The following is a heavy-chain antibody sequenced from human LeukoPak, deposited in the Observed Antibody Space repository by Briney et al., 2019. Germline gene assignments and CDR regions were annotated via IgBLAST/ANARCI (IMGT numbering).Heavy chain of an antibody. Sequence: GGSLRLSCAASGFTFSSDARSWVRQAPGEGLEWVSPITGSGGSTYYADSVKGRFTISRDNTKNTLYLQMNSLRAEDTAVYYCAKRSGGYCSSTSCYPPYYMDVWGKGTTVTVSS. CDR2: ITGSGGST. J-gene: IGHJ6*03. CDR3: AKRSGGYCSSTSCYPPYYMDV. V-gene: IGHV3-23*01. CDR1: GFTFSSDA. D-gene: IGHD2-2*01.